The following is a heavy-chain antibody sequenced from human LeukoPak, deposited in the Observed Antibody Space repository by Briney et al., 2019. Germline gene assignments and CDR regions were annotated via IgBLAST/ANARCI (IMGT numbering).Heavy chain of an antibody. V-gene: IGHV1-69*13. Sequence: ASVKVSCKASGGTCISYAISWVRQAPGQGLEWMGGIIPIFGTANYAQKFQGRVTITADESTSTAYMELSSLRSEDTAVYYCARSPIAVAGIFDYWGQGTLVTVSS. CDR3: ARSPIAVAGIFDY. J-gene: IGHJ4*02. D-gene: IGHD6-19*01. CDR1: GGTCISYA. CDR2: IIPIFGTA.